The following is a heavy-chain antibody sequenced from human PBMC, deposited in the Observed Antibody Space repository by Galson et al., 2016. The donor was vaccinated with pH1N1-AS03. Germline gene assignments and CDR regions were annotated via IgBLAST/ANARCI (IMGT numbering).Heavy chain of an antibody. CDR1: GFTFSDYY. Sequence: SLRLSCAASGFTFSDYYMSWIRQAPGKGLECISYISSSSSYTNYADSVKGRFTISRDNAKNSLYLQMNSLRAEDTAVYYCARTLAASGYYFDSWGQGTLVTVSS. D-gene: IGHD6-25*01. J-gene: IGHJ4*02. CDR3: ARTLAASGYYFDS. CDR2: ISSSSSYT. V-gene: IGHV3-11*06.